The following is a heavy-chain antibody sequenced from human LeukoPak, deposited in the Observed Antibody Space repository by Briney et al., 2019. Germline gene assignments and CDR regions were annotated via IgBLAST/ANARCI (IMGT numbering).Heavy chain of an antibody. CDR2: INHSGST. CDR1: GGSMSSYY. CDR3: ASRKRYYGSGRAWFDP. D-gene: IGHD3-10*01. Sequence: SETLSLTCTVSGGSMSSYYWSWIRQPPGKGLEWIGEINHSGSTNYNPSLKSRVTISVDTSKNQFSLKLSSVTAADTAVYYCASRKRYYGSGRAWFDPWGQGTLVTVSS. J-gene: IGHJ5*02. V-gene: IGHV4-34*01.